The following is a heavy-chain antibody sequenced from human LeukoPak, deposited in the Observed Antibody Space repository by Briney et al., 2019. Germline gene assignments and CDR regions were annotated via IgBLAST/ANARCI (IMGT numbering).Heavy chain of an antibody. CDR2: ISSSGSTI. V-gene: IGHV3-11*01. Sequence: GGSLRLSCAASGFTFSDYYMSWIRQAPGKGLEWVSYISSSGSTIYYADSVKGRFTISRDNAKNSLYLQMNSLRADDTAVYYCATYSTLNARDFQHWGQGTLVIVSS. CDR3: ATYSTLNARDFQH. CDR1: GFTFSDYY. J-gene: IGHJ1*01. D-gene: IGHD2/OR15-2a*01.